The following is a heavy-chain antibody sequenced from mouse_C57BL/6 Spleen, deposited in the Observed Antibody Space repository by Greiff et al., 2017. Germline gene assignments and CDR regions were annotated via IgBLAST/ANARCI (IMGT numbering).Heavy chain of an antibody. D-gene: IGHD2-4*01. Sequence: QVQLQQPGAELVKPGASVKLSCKASGYTFTSYWMHWVKQRPGRGLEWIGRIDPNSGGTKYNEKFKSKATLTVDKPSSTAYMLLSSLTSEDSAVYYCARSGDPYDYDGFAYWGQGTLVTVSA. J-gene: IGHJ3*01. CDR3: ARSGDPYDYDGFAY. CDR1: GYTFTSYW. V-gene: IGHV1-72*01. CDR2: IDPNSGGT.